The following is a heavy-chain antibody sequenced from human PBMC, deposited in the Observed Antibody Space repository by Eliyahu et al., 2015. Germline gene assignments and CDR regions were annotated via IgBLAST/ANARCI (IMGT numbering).Heavy chain of an antibody. Sequence: QVQLQESGPGLVKPSETLSLTCAXSGYSXXSGYYWGWIRQPPGKGLEWXGSIYHSGSTYYNPSLKSRVTISVDTSKNQFSLKLSSVTAADTAVYYCARDPGIAAAEGDYWGQGTLVTVSS. CDR2: IYHSGST. CDR1: GYSXXSGYY. J-gene: IGHJ4*02. CDR3: ARDPGIAAAEGDY. D-gene: IGHD6-13*01. V-gene: IGHV4-38-2*02.